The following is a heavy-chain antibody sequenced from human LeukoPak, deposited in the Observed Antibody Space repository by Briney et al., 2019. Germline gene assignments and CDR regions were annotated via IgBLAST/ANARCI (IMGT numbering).Heavy chain of an antibody. V-gene: IGHV4-59*01. Sequence: SETLSLTCTVSGGSISSYYWSWIRQPPGKGLEWIGYIYYSGSTNYNPSLKSRVTISVDTSKNQFSLKLSSVTAADTAVYYCARWRGRAARHIDYWGQGTLVTVSS. CDR1: GGSISSYY. J-gene: IGHJ4*02. D-gene: IGHD6-6*01. CDR2: IYYSGST. CDR3: ARWRGRAARHIDY.